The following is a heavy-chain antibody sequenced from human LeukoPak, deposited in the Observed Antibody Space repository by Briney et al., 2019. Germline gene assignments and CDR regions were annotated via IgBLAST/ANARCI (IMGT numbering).Heavy chain of an antibody. J-gene: IGHJ4*02. V-gene: IGHV1-24*01. Sequence: EASVKVSCKVSGNTRTDLSIHWLRQAPGKGLDWMGGFDPEDAEIIYAEKFQDRVTMTEDPSTDTAYLELSSLRSEDTAVYFCAAEGQWSLVHYFNSWGQGTLVTVSS. CDR2: FDPEDAEI. D-gene: IGHD2-15*01. CDR1: GNTRTDLS. CDR3: AAEGQWSLVHYFNS.